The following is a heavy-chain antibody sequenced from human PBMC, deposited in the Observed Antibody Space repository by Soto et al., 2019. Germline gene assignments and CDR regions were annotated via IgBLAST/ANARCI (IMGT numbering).Heavy chain of an antibody. J-gene: IGHJ4*02. V-gene: IGHV4-39*01. D-gene: IGHD6-19*01. CDR2: IYYSGST. Sequence: SETLSLTCTVSGGSISSSSYYWGWIRQPPGKGLEWIGSIYYSGSTYYNPSLKSRVTISVDTSKNQFSLKLSSVTAADTAVYYCAALPSSGWSPVAYWGQGTLVTVP. CDR1: GGSISSSSYY. CDR3: AALPSSGWSPVAY.